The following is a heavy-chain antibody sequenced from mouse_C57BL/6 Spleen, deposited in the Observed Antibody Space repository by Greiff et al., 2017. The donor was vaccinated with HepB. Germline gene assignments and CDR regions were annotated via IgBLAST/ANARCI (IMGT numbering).Heavy chain of an antibody. D-gene: IGHD1-1*01. CDR2: IDPSDSET. J-gene: IGHJ2*01. CDR3: ARCPYYGSSFYYFDY. CDR1: GYTFTSYW. Sequence: QVQLKQPGAELVRPGSSVKLSCKASGYTFTSYWMHWVKQRPIQGLEWIGNIDPSDSETHYNQKFKDKATLTVDKYSSTAYMQLSSLTSEDSAVYYCARCPYYGSSFYYFDYWGQGTTLTVSS. V-gene: IGHV1-52*01.